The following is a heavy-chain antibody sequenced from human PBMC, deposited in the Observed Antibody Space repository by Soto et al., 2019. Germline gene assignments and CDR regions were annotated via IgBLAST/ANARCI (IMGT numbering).Heavy chain of an antibody. CDR3: ASSHFRFLEWSIEN. CDR1: GYTFTSYG. Sequence: ASVKVSCKASGYTFTSYGISWGRHAPGQGLEWMGWISAYNGNTNYAQKLQGRVTMTTDTSTSTAYMELRSLRTDDTAVYYCASSHFRFLEWSIENWGQVTLVTVSS. CDR2: ISAYNGNT. D-gene: IGHD3-3*01. V-gene: IGHV1-18*01. J-gene: IGHJ4*02.